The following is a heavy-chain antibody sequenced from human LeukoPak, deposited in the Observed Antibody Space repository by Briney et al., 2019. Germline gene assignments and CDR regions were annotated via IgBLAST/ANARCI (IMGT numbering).Heavy chain of an antibody. Sequence: GGSLRLSCAASGFIFSNYSLNWVRQAPGKGLEWVSSIRSSTRYIFYADSVKGRFTVSRDNAKNSLFLQMNSLRAEDTAVYYCARLASAWLRWYRNWYFDLWGRGTLVTVSS. D-gene: IGHD4-23*01. CDR3: ARLASAWLRWYRNWYFDL. CDR1: GFIFSNYS. CDR2: IRSSTRYI. V-gene: IGHV3-21*01. J-gene: IGHJ2*01.